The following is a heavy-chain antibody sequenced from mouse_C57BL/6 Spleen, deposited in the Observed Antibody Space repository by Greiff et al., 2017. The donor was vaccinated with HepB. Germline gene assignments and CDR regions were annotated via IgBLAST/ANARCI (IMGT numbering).Heavy chain of an antibody. D-gene: IGHD2-5*01. CDR1: GFTFSSYA. Sequence: EVQRVESGGGLVKPGGSLKLSCAASGFTFSSYAMSWVRQTPEKRLEWVATISDGGSYTYYPDNVKGRFTISRDNAKNNLYLQMSHLKSEDTAMYYCAREAYYSNYGEYWGQGTLVTVSA. V-gene: IGHV5-4*01. J-gene: IGHJ3*01. CDR2: ISDGGSYT. CDR3: AREAYYSNYGEY.